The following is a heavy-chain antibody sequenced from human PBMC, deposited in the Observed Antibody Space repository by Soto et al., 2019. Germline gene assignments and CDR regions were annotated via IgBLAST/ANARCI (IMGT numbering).Heavy chain of an antibody. CDR2: IFSNDEK. CDR3: ARDHGDYRTYYYYGMDV. CDR1: GFSLSNARMG. D-gene: IGHD4-17*01. V-gene: IGHV2-26*01. Sequence: QVTLKESGPVLVKPTETLTLTCTVSGFSLSNARMGVSWIRQPPGKALEWLAHIFSNDEKSYSTSLKSRLTISKDTSKSQAVLTMTNMDPVDTATYYCARDHGDYRTYYYYGMDVWGQGTTVTVSS. J-gene: IGHJ6*02.